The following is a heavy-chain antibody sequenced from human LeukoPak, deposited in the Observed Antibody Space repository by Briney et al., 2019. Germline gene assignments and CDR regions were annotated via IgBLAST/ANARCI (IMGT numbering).Heavy chain of an antibody. Sequence: SQTLSLTCAISGDSVSTGGVARNWVRQSPSRGLEWLGRTYYTSKWDTDYAVSVKSRIVANPDTSKNQFSLQLNSVTSEDTAAYYCARGRASAFDVWGQGTMVTVSS. CDR1: GDSVSTGGVA. CDR3: ARGRASAFDV. V-gene: IGHV6-1*01. CDR2: TYYTSKWDT. D-gene: IGHD6-25*01. J-gene: IGHJ3*01.